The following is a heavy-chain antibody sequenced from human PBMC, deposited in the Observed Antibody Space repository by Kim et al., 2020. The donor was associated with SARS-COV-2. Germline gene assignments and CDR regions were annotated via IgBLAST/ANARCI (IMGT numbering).Heavy chain of an antibody. CDR1: GFTFSSYS. J-gene: IGHJ4*02. CDR3: ARDGAVVPAAPDY. Sequence: GGSLRLSCAASGFTFSSYSMNWVRQAPGKGLEWVSSISSSSSYIYYADSVKGRFTISRDNAKNSLYLQMNSLRAEDMAVYYCARDGAVVPAAPDYWGQGTLVTVSS. D-gene: IGHD2-2*01. CDR2: ISSSSSYI. V-gene: IGHV3-21*01.